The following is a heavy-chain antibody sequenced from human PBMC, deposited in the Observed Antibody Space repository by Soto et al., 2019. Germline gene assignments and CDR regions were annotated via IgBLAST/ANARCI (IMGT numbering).Heavy chain of an antibody. CDR2: ISYDGSDK. J-gene: IGHJ4*02. CDR3: AKPDSSGWYLERFDC. Sequence: QVQLVESGGGVVQPGRSLRLSCAASGFTFNHYGMHWVSQAPGKGLEWVAVISYDGSDKYYADSVKGRFTISRDNLRNTLYLQMNSLRAEDTAVYYSAKPDSSGWYLERFDCWGQGTLVTVSS. CDR1: GFTFNHYG. V-gene: IGHV3-30*18. D-gene: IGHD6-19*01.